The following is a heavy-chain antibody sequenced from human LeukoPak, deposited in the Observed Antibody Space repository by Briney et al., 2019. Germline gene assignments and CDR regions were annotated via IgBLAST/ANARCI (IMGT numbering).Heavy chain of an antibody. CDR2: ISSRSSHI. CDR3: ARVLAAAGTLHFDH. D-gene: IGHD6-13*01. V-gene: IGHV3-21*01. CDR1: GFTFSSYS. J-gene: IGHJ4*02. Sequence: KPGGSLRLSCAVSGFTFSSYSMNWVRQAPGKGREWVSSISSRSSHIYYADSVKGRFTISRDDAKNSLNLQRNSLRAEDTAVYCCARVLAAAGTLHFDHGGQGVLVSVSS.